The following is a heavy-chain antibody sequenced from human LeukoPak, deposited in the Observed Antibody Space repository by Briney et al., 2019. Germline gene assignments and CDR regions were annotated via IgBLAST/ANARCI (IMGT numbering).Heavy chain of an antibody. D-gene: IGHD5-24*01. J-gene: IGHJ4*02. CDR1: GFTFNNYG. CDR2: IQYDATNK. CDR3: AKSGYNRFDY. V-gene: IGHV3-30*02. Sequence: GGSLRLSCAASGFTFNNYGMHWVRQAPGKGLEWLAFIQYDATNKYYADSVKGRFTISRDNSKKTLYLQMNSLRAEDTAVYYCAKSGYNRFDYWGQGTLVTVSS.